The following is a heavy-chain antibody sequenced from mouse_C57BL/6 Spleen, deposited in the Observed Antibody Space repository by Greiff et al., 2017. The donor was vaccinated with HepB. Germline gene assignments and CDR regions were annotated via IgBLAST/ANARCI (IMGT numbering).Heavy chain of an antibody. V-gene: IGHV1-39*01. CDR2: IDPNYGTT. CDR3: ARTRSYGSSPFAY. D-gene: IGHD1-1*01. J-gene: IGHJ3*01. CDR1: GYSFTDYN. Sequence: VQLKESGPELVKPGASVKISCKASGYSFTDYNMNWVKQSNEKSLEWIGVIDPNYGTTSYNQKFKGKATLTVDESSSTAYMQLNSLTSEDSAVYYCARTRSYGSSPFAYWGQGTLVTVSA.